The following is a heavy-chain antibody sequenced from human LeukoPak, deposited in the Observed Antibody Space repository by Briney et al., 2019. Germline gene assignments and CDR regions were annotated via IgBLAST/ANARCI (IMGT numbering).Heavy chain of an antibody. Sequence: GASVKVSCKASGYTFTSYGISWVRQAPGQGLEWMGWISAYNGNTNYAQKLQGRVTMTTDTSTSTAYMELRSLRSDDTAVYYCARDPETYSGSYYIRNWFDPWGQGTLVTVSS. CDR1: GYTFTSYG. CDR3: ARDPETYSGSYYIRNWFDP. D-gene: IGHD1-26*01. CDR2: ISAYNGNT. J-gene: IGHJ5*02. V-gene: IGHV1-18*01.